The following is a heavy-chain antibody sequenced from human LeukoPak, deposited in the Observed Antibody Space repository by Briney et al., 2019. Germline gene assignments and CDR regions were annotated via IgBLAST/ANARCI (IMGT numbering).Heavy chain of an antibody. J-gene: IGHJ3*02. CDR1: GYTFTSYY. CDR3: AGITIFGVVTPNDAFDI. CDR2: INPNSGGT. V-gene: IGHV1-2*02. D-gene: IGHD3-3*01. Sequence: ASVKVSCKASGYTFTSYYMHWVRQAPGQGLEWMGWINPNSGGTNYAQKFQGRVTMTRDTSISTAYMELSRLRSDDTAVYYCAGITIFGVVTPNDAFDIWGQGTMVTVSS.